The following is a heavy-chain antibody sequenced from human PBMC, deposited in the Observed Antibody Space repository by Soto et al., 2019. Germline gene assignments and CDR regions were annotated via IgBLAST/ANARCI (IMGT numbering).Heavy chain of an antibody. CDR2: ITWTSGSI. D-gene: IGHD6-19*01. CDR3: TKDRMAMARSFYYFDY. V-gene: IGHV3-9*01. J-gene: IGHJ4*02. Sequence: EVQLVESGGGLVQPGRSLRLSCAASGFTFNDYAMHWVRQAPGKGLEWVSGITWTSGSIRYADSVKGRFTISRDHAENSLYLQMRSLRAEDTAFYFCTKDRMAMARSFYYFDYWCQGDLVSVSS. CDR1: GFTFNDYA.